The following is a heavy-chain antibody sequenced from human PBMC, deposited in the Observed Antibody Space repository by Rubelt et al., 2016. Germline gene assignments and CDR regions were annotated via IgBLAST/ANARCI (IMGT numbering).Heavy chain of an antibody. CDR3: ARITGTDYGWFDP. D-gene: IGHD1-7*01. CDR2: INSDGSST. Sequence: EVQLVESGGGLVQPGRSLRLSCAASGFTFSSYGMHWVRQAPGKGLVWVSRINSDGSSTSYADSVKGRFTISRDNAKNTLYLQMNSLRAEDTAVYYCARITGTDYGWFDPWGQGTLVTVSS. CDR1: GFTFSSYG. V-gene: IGHV3-74*02. J-gene: IGHJ5*02.